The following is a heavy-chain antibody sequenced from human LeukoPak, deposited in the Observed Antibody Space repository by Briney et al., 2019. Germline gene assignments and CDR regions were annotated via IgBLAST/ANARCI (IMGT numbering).Heavy chain of an antibody. J-gene: IGHJ4*02. V-gene: IGHV3-30*02. CDR1: GFTFSSYG. CDR3: ATKASIAAAKVR. CDR2: IRYDGSNK. Sequence: PGGSLRLSCAASGFTFSSYGMHWVRQAPGKGLEWVAFIRYDGSNKYYADSVKGRFTISRDNSKNTLYLQMNSLRAEDTAVYYCATKASIAAAKVRWGQGTLVTVSS. D-gene: IGHD6-13*01.